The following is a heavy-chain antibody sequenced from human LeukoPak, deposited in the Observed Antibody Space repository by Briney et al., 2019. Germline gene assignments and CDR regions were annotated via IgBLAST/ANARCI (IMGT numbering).Heavy chain of an antibody. V-gene: IGHV4-38-2*02. CDR2: IYYSGST. CDR1: GYSISSGNY. CDR3: ARVLMVRGVMGFDP. D-gene: IGHD3-10*01. Sequence: SETLSLTCTVSGYSISSGNYWDWIRQPPGKGLEWIGSIYYSGSTYYNPSLKSRVTISVDTSKNQFSLKLSSVTAADTAVYYCARVLMVRGVMGFDPWGQGTLVTVSS. J-gene: IGHJ5*02.